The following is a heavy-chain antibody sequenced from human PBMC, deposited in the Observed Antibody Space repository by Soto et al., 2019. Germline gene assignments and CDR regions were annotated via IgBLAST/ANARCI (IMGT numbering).Heavy chain of an antibody. V-gene: IGHV1-46*01. CDR1: GYTFTSYG. D-gene: IGHD3-22*01. CDR2: INPSGGST. Sequence: GASVKVSCTASGYTFTSYGISWVRQAPGQGLEWMGIINPSGGSTNYLQKFQGRITMTRDTSTSTVYMELSSLRSEDTAVYFCARADYYDSSGFYYDCWGQGTLVTVSS. J-gene: IGHJ4*02. CDR3: ARADYYDSSGFYYDC.